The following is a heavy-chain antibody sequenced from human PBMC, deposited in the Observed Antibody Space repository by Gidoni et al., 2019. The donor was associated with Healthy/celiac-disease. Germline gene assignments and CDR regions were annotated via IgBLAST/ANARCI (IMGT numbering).Heavy chain of an antibody. CDR1: GFNFSSYA. J-gene: IGHJ4*02. V-gene: IGHV3-23*01. Sequence: CAASGFNFSSYAMSWVRQAPGKGLEWVSAISGSGGSTYYADSVKGRFPISRDNSKNTLYLQMNSLIAEDTAVYYCAKNHFWSGVLGYWGQGTLVTVAS. CDR2: ISGSGGST. D-gene: IGHD3-3*02. CDR3: AKNHFWSGVLGY.